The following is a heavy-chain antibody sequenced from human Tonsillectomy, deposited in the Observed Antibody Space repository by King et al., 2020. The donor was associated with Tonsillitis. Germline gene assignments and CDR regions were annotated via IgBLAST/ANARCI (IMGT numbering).Heavy chain of an antibody. D-gene: IGHD6-19*01. CDR2: INPNSGGT. J-gene: IGHJ3*02. Sequence: QLVQSGAEVKKPGASVKVSCKASGYTFTGYYMHWVRQAPGQGLEWMGWINPNSGGTNYAQKFQGRVTMTRDTSISTAYMELSRLRSDDTAVYYCARERGSSGWLERAFDIWGQGTMVTVSS. CDR3: ARERGSSGWLERAFDI. V-gene: IGHV1-2*02. CDR1: GYTFTGYY.